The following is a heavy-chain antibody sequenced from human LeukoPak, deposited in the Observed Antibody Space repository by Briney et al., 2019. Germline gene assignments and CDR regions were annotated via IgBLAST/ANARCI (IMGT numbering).Heavy chain of an antibody. D-gene: IGHD2-21*02. CDR2: IYDTGDT. CDR3: ARNGFRTYCGTGCYSDYMDV. Sequence: PSETLSLTCTVSGASVSRESWTWIRQPAGKGLEWIGYIYDTGDTTYNPSLQSRLTMSVDTSKNQLSLKLTSVTAADTAVYYCARNGFRTYCGTGCYSDYMDVWGKGATVTVSS. CDR1: GASVSRES. J-gene: IGHJ6*03. V-gene: IGHV4-4*07.